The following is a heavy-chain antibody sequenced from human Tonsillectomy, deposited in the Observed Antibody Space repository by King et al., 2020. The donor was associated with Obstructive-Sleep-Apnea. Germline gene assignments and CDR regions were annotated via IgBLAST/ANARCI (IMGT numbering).Heavy chain of an antibody. CDR1: GFTFSSYG. V-gene: IGHV3-30*18. CDR2: ISNDGTNK. J-gene: IGHJ3*02. CDR3: AKGYRGCDYAFEI. D-gene: IGHD5-12*01. Sequence: QVQLVQSGGGVVQPGRSLRISCAASGFTFSSYGIHWVRQAPGKGLEWVAVISNDGTNKYYVDSGKGRFTISRDNSNNTLHLQMNSLRPEDTVVYYCAKGYRGCDYAFEIWGQGTMVTVTS.